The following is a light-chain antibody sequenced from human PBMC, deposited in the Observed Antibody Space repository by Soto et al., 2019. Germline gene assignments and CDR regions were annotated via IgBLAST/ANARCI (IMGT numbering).Light chain of an antibody. Sequence: EIVMTQSPATLSVSPGERATLSCRASQSVSSTLAWYQQKPGQAPRLLIYGASTRATGIPARFSGSGSGTEFTRTISSLQSEDFAVYYCQQYNNWPSLTFGGGTKVEI. CDR2: GAS. CDR3: QQYNNWPSLT. J-gene: IGKJ4*01. CDR1: QSVSST. V-gene: IGKV3-15*01.